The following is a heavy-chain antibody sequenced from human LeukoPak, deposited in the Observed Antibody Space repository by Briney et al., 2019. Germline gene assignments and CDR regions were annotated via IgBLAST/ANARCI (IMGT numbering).Heavy chain of an antibody. CDR3: ARDRGSSWYFDY. V-gene: IGHV3-53*01. Sequence: GGSLRLSCAASGFTVSSNYMSWVRQAPGKGLEWVSVLYSGGSTYYADSVKGRFAISRDNSKNTLYLQMNSLRADDTAVYYCARDRGSSWYFDYWGQGTLVTVSS. J-gene: IGHJ4*02. CDR1: GFTVSSNY. D-gene: IGHD6-13*01. CDR2: LYSGGST.